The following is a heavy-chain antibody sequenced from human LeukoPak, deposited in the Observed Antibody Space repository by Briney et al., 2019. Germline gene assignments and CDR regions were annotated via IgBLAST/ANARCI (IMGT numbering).Heavy chain of an antibody. CDR2: IYTSGST. Sequence: SETLSLTCTVSGGSISSYYWSWIRQPAGKGLEWIGRIYTSGSTNYNPSLKSRVTISVDTSKNQFSLKLSSVTAADTAVYYCARDVDDYYYYYMDVWGKGTTVTVSS. J-gene: IGHJ6*03. V-gene: IGHV4-4*07. CDR3: ARDVDDYYYYYMDV. D-gene: IGHD2-21*01. CDR1: GGSISSYY.